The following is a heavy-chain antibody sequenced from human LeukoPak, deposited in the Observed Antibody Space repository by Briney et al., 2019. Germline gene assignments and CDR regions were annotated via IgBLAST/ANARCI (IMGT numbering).Heavy chain of an antibody. Sequence: GRPLRLSCAASGFTFSSYGMHWVRQAPGKGLEWVAVIWYDGSNKYYADSVKGRFTISRDKSKNTLYLQMNSLRAEDTAVYYCAKILPGHNYDILTGYYFDYWGQGTLVTVSS. D-gene: IGHD3-9*01. J-gene: IGHJ4*02. CDR2: IWYDGSNK. V-gene: IGHV3-33*03. CDR1: GFTFSSYG. CDR3: AKILPGHNYDILTGYYFDY.